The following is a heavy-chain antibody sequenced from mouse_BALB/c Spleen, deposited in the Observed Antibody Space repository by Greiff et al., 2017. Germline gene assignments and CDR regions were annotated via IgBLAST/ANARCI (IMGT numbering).Heavy chain of an antibody. CDR1: GYTFTIYL. Sequence: HLHQPFSYLFIPGASLKLSFNSSGYTFTIYLMNWVKHRPGQFLEWICMIYPSDSETHYNQMFKDKATLTVDKSSSTAYMQLSSLTSEDSAVYYCARYGYGSSYKDYFDYWGQGTTITVSS. CDR3: ARYGYGSSYKDYFDY. CDR2: IYPSDSET. D-gene: IGHD1-1*01. J-gene: IGHJ2*01. V-gene: IGHV1-61*01.